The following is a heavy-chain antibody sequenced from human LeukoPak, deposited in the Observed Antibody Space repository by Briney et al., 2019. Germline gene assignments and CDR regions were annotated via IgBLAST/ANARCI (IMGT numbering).Heavy chain of an antibody. CDR2: ISGSGGST. Sequence: GGSLRLSCAASGFTFSSYAMSWVRQAPGKGLEWVSAISGSGGSTYYADSVKGRFTISRDNSKNTLYLQMNSLRAEDTAVYYCAKDPYLAVMIGWFDPWGQGTLVTVSS. D-gene: IGHD3-22*01. V-gene: IGHV3-23*01. J-gene: IGHJ5*02. CDR1: GFTFSSYA. CDR3: AKDPYLAVMIGWFDP.